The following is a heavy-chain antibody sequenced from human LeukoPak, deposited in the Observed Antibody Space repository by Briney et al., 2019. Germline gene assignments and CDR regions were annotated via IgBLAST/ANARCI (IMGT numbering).Heavy chain of an antibody. J-gene: IGHJ5*02. Sequence: SETLSLTCTVSGDSLNTYYWTWIRQTPGKELEWIGFVASSGTSNYNPSLKSRVSISIDTSKNQFSLALTSVTPADTAVYYCARVVRGVVTSNWFDHWGQGTLVPVSS. CDR3: ARVVRGVVTSNWFDH. CDR2: VASSGTS. V-gene: IGHV4-59*01. D-gene: IGHD2-21*02. CDR1: GDSLNTYY.